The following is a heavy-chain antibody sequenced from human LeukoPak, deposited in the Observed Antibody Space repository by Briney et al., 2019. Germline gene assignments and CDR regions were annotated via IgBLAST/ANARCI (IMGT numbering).Heavy chain of an antibody. D-gene: IGHD6-13*01. CDR2: MNPNSGNT. CDR3: ARGLKGLAAAAGRSHNWFDP. J-gene: IGHJ5*02. Sequence: ASVKVSCKASGYTFTSYDINWVRQATGQGLEWMGWMNPNSGNTGYAQKFRGRVTMTRNTSISTAYMELSSLRSEDTAVYYCARGLKGLAAAAGRSHNWFDPWGQGTLVTVSS. V-gene: IGHV1-8*01. CDR1: GYTFTSYD.